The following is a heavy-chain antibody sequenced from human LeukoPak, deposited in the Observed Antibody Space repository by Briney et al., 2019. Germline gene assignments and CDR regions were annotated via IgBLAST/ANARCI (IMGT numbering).Heavy chain of an antibody. D-gene: IGHD3-22*01. CDR2: VSKDGGNK. CDR1: AFTFSRYA. CDR3: TRDNYYDSSDKPLTAFDI. J-gene: IGHJ3*02. Sequence: GGSLTLLCAASAFTFSRYAMHWVRQAPGKGLELVALVSKDGGNKYYADSVKGRFSISTDNSKNTLYLQMNSLRAEDTAVYYCTRDNYYDSSDKPLTAFDIWGQGAMVAVSS. V-gene: IGHV3-30-3*01.